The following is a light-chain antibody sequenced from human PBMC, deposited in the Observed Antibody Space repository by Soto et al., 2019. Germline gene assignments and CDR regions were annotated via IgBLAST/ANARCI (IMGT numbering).Light chain of an antibody. Sequence: EIVLSQAPATLALSEGERVTLSCRASESVSTNLAWYQQRAGQTPRLLIYGASTRATGIPARFSGSGSGTEFTLTSISLESEDFAVYYCQQYSPWRTFGGGSIVDVK. J-gene: IGKJ4*02. CDR3: QQYSPWRT. CDR1: ESVSTN. CDR2: GAS. V-gene: IGKV3-15*01.